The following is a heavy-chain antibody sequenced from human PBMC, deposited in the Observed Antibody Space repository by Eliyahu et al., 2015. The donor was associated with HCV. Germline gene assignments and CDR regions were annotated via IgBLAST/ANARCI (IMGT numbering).Heavy chain of an antibody. CDR3: ARHLRIADCSGGSCYSFGFIGY. Sequence: QLQLQESGPGLVKPSETLSLTCTVXGGXISSSSYYWGWIRQPPGKGLEWIGSIYYSGSTYYNPSLKSRVTISVDTSKNQFSLKLSSVTAADTAVYYCARHLRIADCSGGSCYSFGFIGYWGQGTLVTVSS. CDR2: IYYSGST. V-gene: IGHV4-39*01. CDR1: GGXISSSSYY. J-gene: IGHJ4*02. D-gene: IGHD2-15*01.